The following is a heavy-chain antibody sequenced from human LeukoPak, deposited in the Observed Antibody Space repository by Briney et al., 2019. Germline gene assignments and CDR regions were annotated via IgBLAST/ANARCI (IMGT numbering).Heavy chain of an antibody. J-gene: IGHJ4*02. Sequence: SGGSLRLSCAASGFTFSSYWMSWVRQAPGKGLEWVANMKQDGSEKYYVDSVKGRFTISRDNAENSLYLQMNSLRAEDTAVYYCARDPMYYYGSGSYYDDYWGQGTLVTVSS. D-gene: IGHD3-10*01. CDR1: GFTFSSYW. CDR3: ARDPMYYYGSGSYYDDY. CDR2: MKQDGSEK. V-gene: IGHV3-7*01.